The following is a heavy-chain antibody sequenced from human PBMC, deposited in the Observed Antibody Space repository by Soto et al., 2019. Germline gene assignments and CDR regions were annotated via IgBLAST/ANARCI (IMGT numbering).Heavy chain of an antibody. Sequence: SETLSLTCTVSGGSISSYYWSWIRQPPGKGLEWIGYIYYSGSTNYNPSLKSRVTISVDTSKNQFSLKLGSVTAADTAVYYCARHVRGYSSSKTGYYYYYYMDVWGKGTTVTVSS. J-gene: IGHJ6*03. CDR3: ARHVRGYSSSKTGYYYYYYMDV. D-gene: IGHD6-6*01. CDR1: GGSISSYY. CDR2: IYYSGST. V-gene: IGHV4-59*08.